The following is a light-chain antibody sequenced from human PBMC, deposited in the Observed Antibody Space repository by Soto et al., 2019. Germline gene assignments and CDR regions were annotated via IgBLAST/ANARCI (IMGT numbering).Light chain of an antibody. V-gene: IGKV1-5*03. CDR2: KAS. J-gene: IGKJ2*01. CDR1: QSISSW. CDR3: QQYNSYSYT. Sequence: DIQMTQSPSTLSASIGDRVTITCRASQSISSWLAWYQQKPGKAPKLLIYKASSLESGVPSRFSGSGSGTETPLTISSLQPDDFATYYRQQYNSYSYTFGQGTKLEIK.